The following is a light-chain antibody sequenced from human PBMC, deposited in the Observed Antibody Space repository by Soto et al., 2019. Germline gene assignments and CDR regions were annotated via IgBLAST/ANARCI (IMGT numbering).Light chain of an antibody. Sequence: QSVLSQSPSASGPLGQRVTISCSGSTSNIGSNYVFWYQQLPGTAPKVLIYRNYQRPSGVPDRFSGSKSGSSASLAISGLRSEDEADYYCAAWDDSLRGWVFGGGTKLTVL. CDR2: RNY. CDR3: AAWDDSLRGWV. CDR1: TSNIGSNY. V-gene: IGLV1-47*01. J-gene: IGLJ3*02.